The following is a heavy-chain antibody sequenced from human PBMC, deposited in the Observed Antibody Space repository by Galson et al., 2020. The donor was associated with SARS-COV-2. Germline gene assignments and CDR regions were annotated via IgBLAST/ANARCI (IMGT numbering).Heavy chain of an antibody. D-gene: IGHD2-2*01. V-gene: IGHV1-18*01. CDR2: ISAYNGNT. CDR1: GYTFTSYG. CDR3: ARLSPEADIVVVPGMDV. Sequence: ASVKVSCKASGYTFTSYGISWVRQAHGQGLEWMGWISAYNGNTNYAQKLQGRVTMTTDTSTSTAYMELRSLRSDDTAVYYCARLSPEADIVVVPGMDVWGKGTTVTVSS. J-gene: IGHJ6*03.